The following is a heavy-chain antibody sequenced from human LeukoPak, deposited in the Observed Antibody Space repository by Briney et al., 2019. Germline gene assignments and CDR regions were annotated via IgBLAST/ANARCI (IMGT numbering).Heavy chain of an antibody. J-gene: IGHJ4*02. CDR1: GFTFTSSA. CDR2: IVVGSGNT. Sequence: SVKVSCKASGFTFTSSAMQWVRQARGQRLEWIGWIVVGSGNTNYAQKSQERVTITRDMSTSTAYMELSSLRSEDTAVYYCAARARYFDTYNDYWGQGTLVTVSS. V-gene: IGHV1-58*02. D-gene: IGHD3-9*01. CDR3: AARARYFDTYNDY.